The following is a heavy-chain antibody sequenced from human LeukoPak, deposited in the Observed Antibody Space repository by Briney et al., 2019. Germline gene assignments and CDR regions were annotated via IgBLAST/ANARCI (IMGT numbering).Heavy chain of an antibody. D-gene: IGHD3-22*01. CDR1: GFIVSDNY. V-gene: IGHV3-53*01. CDR2: IYSGDST. J-gene: IGHJ5*02. Sequence: GGSLRLSCAASGFIVSDNYMSWVRQAPGKGLEWVSVIYSGDSTYYADSVKGRFTISRDNAKNSLYLQMNSPRAEDTAVYYCARDRYYYDSSGYGALRWFDPWGQGTLVTVSS. CDR3: ARDRYYYDSSGYGALRWFDP.